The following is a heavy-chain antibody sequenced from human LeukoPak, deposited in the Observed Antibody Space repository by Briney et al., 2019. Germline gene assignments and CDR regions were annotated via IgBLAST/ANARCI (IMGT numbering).Heavy chain of an antibody. CDR1: GVSISSSNW. CDR3: ASRLGYCSGGSCYHPFDY. Sequence: SETLSLTCAVSGVSISSSNWWSWVRQPPGKGLEWIGEIYHSGSTNYNPSLKSRVTISVDKSKNQFSLKLSSVTAADTAVYYCASRLGYCSGGSCYHPFDYWGQGTLVTVSS. V-gene: IGHV4-4*02. D-gene: IGHD2-15*01. J-gene: IGHJ4*02. CDR2: IYHSGST.